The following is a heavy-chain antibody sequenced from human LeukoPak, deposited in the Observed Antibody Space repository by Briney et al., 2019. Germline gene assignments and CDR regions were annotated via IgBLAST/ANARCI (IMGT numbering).Heavy chain of an antibody. CDR1: GFTVSSNY. D-gene: IGHD4-17*01. Sequence: GSLRLSCAASGFTVSSNYMSWVRQAPGKGLEWVSVIYSGGSTYYADSVKGRFTISRDNSKNTLYLQMNSLRAEDTAVYYCAKKYGDPYYYYYGMDVWGQGTTVTVSS. V-gene: IGHV3-66*01. CDR2: IYSGGST. J-gene: IGHJ6*02. CDR3: AKKYGDPYYYYYGMDV.